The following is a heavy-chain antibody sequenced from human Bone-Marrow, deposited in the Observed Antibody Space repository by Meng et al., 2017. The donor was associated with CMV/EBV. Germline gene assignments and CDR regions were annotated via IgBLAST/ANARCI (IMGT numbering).Heavy chain of an antibody. CDR3: ARDLVPVHRQVYYGMDV. D-gene: IGHD2-2*01. CDR2: INPNSGGT. CDR1: GYTFTGYY. J-gene: IGHJ6*02. Sequence: ASVKVSCKASGYTFTGYYMHWVRQAPGQGLEWMGWINPNSGGTNYAQKFQGRVTMTRDTSISTAYMEVRRLRSDDTAVYYCARDLVPVHRQVYYGMDVWGQGTTVTVSS. V-gene: IGHV1-2*02.